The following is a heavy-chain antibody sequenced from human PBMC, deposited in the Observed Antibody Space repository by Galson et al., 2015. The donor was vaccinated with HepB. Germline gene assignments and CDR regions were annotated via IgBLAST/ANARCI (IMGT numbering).Heavy chain of an antibody. CDR2: IKSKTDGGTT. CDR3: TTKAGTYYYDSSGYYYFDY. V-gene: IGHV3-15*01. CDR1: GFTFSNAW. D-gene: IGHD3-22*01. Sequence: SLRLSCAASGFTFSNAWMSWVRQAPGKGLEWVGRIKSKTDGGTTDYAAPVKGRFTISRDDSKNTLYLQMNSLKTEDTAVYYCTTKAGTYYYDSSGYYYFDYWGQGTLVTVSS. J-gene: IGHJ4*02.